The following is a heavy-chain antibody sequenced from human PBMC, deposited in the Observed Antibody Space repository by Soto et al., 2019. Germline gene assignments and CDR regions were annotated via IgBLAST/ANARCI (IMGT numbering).Heavy chain of an antibody. D-gene: IGHD3-22*01. CDR1: GFTFSTYP. J-gene: IGHJ4*02. V-gene: IGHV3-64D*08. CDR2: ISSTGGST. Sequence: GGSLRLSCSASGFTFSTYPIHWVRQAPGKGLEYVSAISSTGGSTYYADSVKGRFTISRDNSENTLYLQMGSLRAEDTAVYHCVQAIFDTSGYYYAYWGQGTQVTVSS. CDR3: VQAIFDTSGYYYAY.